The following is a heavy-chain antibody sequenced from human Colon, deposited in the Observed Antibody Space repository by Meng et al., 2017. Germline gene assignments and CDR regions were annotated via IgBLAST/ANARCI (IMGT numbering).Heavy chain of an antibody. D-gene: IGHD1-26*01. CDR3: ARDPRLGGSSDY. Sequence: GESLKISCAASGFTFSSYSMNWVRQAPGKGLEWVSSISSSISYIYYANSVKGRFTISRDNAKNSLYLQMNSLRAEDTAVYYCARDPRLGGSSDYWGQGTLVTVSS. CDR1: GFTFSSYS. V-gene: IGHV3-21*01. CDR2: ISSSISYI. J-gene: IGHJ4*02.